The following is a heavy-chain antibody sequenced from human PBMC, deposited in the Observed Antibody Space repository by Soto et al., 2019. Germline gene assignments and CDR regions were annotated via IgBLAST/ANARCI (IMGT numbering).Heavy chain of an antibody. CDR1: GGTFSSYA. J-gene: IGHJ4*02. CDR2: IIPIFGTA. Sequence: SVKVSCKASGGTFSSYAISWVRQAPGQGLEWMGGIIPIFGTANYAQKFQGRVTITADESTSTAYMELSSLRSEDTAVYYCARNSERWLQFPYFDYWGQGTLVTVSS. CDR3: ARNSERWLQFPYFDY. V-gene: IGHV1-69*13. D-gene: IGHD5-12*01.